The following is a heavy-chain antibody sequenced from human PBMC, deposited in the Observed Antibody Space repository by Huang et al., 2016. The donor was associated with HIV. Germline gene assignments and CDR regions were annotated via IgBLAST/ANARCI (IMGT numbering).Heavy chain of an antibody. V-gene: IGHV4-39*01. CDR2: IYYKGST. CDR3: ARHREGPVAYYSGWGSHLNYMDV. D-gene: IGHD3-10*01. CDR1: GGSIRSSDYH. J-gene: IGHJ6*03. Sequence: QLLLQESGPGLVKPSEALALTCAVSGGSIRSSDYHWGWIRQPPGKGLEWIGSIYYKGSTHYSPSLKSRVTRAGDTSKNLFFLNLTSMTAADTAVYYCARHREGPVAYYSGWGSHLNYMDVWGRGRTVVVSS.